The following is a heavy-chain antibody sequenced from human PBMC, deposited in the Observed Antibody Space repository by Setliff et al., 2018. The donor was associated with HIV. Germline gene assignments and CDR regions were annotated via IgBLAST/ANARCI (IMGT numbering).Heavy chain of an antibody. J-gene: IGHJ6*03. Sequence: ASVKVSCKPSGYTFTSYDINWVRQATGQGLEWRGWMNPNSGNTGYAKKFQGRVIMTRKTSISTAYMELSSLRSDDTAVYYCARGRSLVRGSGSPEYYYMYVWGRGTTVTVSS. CDR2: MNPNSGNT. D-gene: IGHD3-10*01. CDR1: GYTFTSYD. V-gene: IGHV1-8*02. CDR3: ARGRSLVRGSGSPEYYYMYV.